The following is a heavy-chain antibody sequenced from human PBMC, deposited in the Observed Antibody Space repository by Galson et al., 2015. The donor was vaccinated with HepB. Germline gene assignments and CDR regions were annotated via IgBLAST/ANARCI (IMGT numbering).Heavy chain of an antibody. Sequence: SLRLSCAASGFTFSSYNMHWVRQAPGKGLEWVSSISSSSSYIYYADSVKGRFTISRDNTKNSLYLQMNSLRAEDTAVYYCARAVVVITSETTLDSWGQGTLVTVSS. CDR3: ARAVVVITSETTLDS. D-gene: IGHD3-22*01. J-gene: IGHJ4*02. CDR1: GFTFSSYN. V-gene: IGHV3-21*01. CDR2: ISSSSSYI.